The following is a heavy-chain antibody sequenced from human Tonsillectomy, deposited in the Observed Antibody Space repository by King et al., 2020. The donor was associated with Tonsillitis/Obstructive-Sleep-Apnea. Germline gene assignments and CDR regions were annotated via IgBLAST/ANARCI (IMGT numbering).Heavy chain of an antibody. CDR2: ICYDGSNK. CDR1: GFTFSSYG. CDR3: ARGFDY. Sequence: VQLVESGGGVVQPGRSLRLSCAASGFTFSSYGMHWVRQAPGKGLEWVAVICYDGSNKYYADSGKGRFTISRDNSKNTLYLQMNSLRAEDTAVYYCARGFDYWGQGALVTVSS. J-gene: IGHJ4*02. V-gene: IGHV3-33*01.